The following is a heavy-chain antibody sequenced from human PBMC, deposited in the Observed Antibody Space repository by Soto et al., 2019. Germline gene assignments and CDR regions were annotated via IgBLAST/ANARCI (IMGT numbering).Heavy chain of an antibody. CDR1: GGSFSGNY. CDR2: INRGGDT. CDR3: ARGYGSGSYYAY. Sequence: QVQLQQWGAGLLKPSETLSLTCAVYGGSFSGNYWSWIRQPPGKGLEWIGEINRGGDTNYNPSLTRRXXIXAXXSKNQSSLKVSSVTAADTAVYYCARGYGSGSYYAYWGQGTLVTVSS. J-gene: IGHJ4*02. D-gene: IGHD3-10*01. V-gene: IGHV4-34*01.